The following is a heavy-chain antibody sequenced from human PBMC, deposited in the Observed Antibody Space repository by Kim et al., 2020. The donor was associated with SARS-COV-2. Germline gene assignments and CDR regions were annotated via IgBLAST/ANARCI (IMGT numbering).Heavy chain of an antibody. D-gene: IGHD6-19*01. CDR2: ISSSSSYI. CDR3: ARENSSGWYTGGGSFDY. J-gene: IGHJ4*02. CDR1: GFTFSSYS. V-gene: IGHV3-21*01. Sequence: GGSLRLSCAASGFTFSSYSMNWVRQAPGKGLEWVSSISSSSSYIYYADSVKGRFTISRDNAKNSLYLQMSSLRAEDTAVYYCARENSSGWYTGGGSFDYWGQGTLVTVSS.